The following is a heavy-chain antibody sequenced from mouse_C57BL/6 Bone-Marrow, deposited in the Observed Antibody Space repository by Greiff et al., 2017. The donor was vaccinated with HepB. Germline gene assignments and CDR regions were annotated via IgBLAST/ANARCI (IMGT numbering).Heavy chain of an antibody. CDR2: IDPSDSYT. J-gene: IGHJ1*03. V-gene: IGHV1-69*01. CDR3: ARGDLYGSRPTWYFDV. CDR1: GYTFTSYW. D-gene: IGHD1-1*01. Sequence: QVQLQQPGAELVMPGASVKLSCKASGYTFTSYWMHWVKQRPGQGLEWIGEIDPSDSYTNYNQKFKGKSTLTVDKSSSTAYMQRSSLTSEDSAVYYCARGDLYGSRPTWYFDVWGTGTTVTVSS.